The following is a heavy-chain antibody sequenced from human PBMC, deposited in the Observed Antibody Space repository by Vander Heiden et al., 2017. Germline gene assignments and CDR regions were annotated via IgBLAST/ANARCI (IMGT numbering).Heavy chain of an antibody. V-gene: IGHV1-8*01. Sequence: QVQLVQSGAEVKKPGASVKVSCKASGYTFTSYDINWVRQATGQGLEWMGWMNPNSGNTGYAQQFQGRVTMTRNTSISTAYMELSSLRSEDTAVYYCARGEYYFDNSTSYWGHWFDPWGQGTLVTVSS. CDR1: GYTFTSYD. CDR2: MNPNSGNT. J-gene: IGHJ5*02. CDR3: ARGEYYFDNSTSYWGHWFDP. D-gene: IGHD3-22*01.